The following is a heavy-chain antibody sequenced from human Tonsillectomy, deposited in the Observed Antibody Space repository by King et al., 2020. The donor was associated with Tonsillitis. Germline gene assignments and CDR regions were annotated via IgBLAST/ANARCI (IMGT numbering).Heavy chain of an antibody. CDR3: ARGGYSDSSGYYTS. Sequence: VQLVESGGGLVQPGGSLRLSCAASGFTFSSYEMNWVRQAPGKGLEWISSISVSGSTIFYADSVKGRFTISRDNAKNSLYLQMNSLSAEDTAVYYCARGGYSDSSGYYTSWGQGTLVTVSS. CDR1: GFTFSSYE. J-gene: IGHJ5*02. V-gene: IGHV3-48*03. D-gene: IGHD3-22*01. CDR2: ISVSGSTI.